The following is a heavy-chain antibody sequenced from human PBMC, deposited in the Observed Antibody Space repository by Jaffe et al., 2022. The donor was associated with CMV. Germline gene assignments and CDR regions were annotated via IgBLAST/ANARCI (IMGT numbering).Heavy chain of an antibody. V-gene: IGHV3-74*01. Sequence: EVQLVESGGGLVQPGGSLRLSCAASGYAFSRYWIHWVRQSPGKGLAWVSRISSDGKNISYADSVKGRFAISRDNAKNTLYLQMNNLRAEDTAVYYCTSLTIPYESGPHAFDVWGQGTVVTVSS. CDR1: GYAFSRYW. CDR2: ISSDGKNI. CDR3: TSLTIPYESGPHAFDV. D-gene: IGHD3-22*01. J-gene: IGHJ3*01.